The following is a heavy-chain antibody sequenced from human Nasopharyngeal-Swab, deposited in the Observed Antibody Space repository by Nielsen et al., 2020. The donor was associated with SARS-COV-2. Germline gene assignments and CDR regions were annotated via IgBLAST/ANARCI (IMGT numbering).Heavy chain of an antibody. CDR2: ISSSSSYI. V-gene: IGHV3-21*01. J-gene: IGHJ4*02. Sequence: GGSLRLSCAASGFTFSSHSMNWVRQAPGKGLEWVSSISSSSSYIYYADSVKGRFTISRDNAKNSLYLQMNSLRAEDTAVYYCARHLPLRFLEWLFPDYFDYWGQGTLVTVSS. D-gene: IGHD3-3*01. CDR1: GFTFSSHS. CDR3: ARHLPLRFLEWLFPDYFDY.